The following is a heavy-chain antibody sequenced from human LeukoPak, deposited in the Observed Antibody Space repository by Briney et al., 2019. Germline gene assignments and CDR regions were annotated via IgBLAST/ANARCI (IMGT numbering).Heavy chain of an antibody. Sequence: LSLTCXVSGGSXSSYYWSWIRQPPGKGLEWIGYIYYSGSTNYNPSLKSRVTISVDTSKNQFSLKLSSVTAADTAVYYCASVKYYDSGRYWFDPWGQGTLVTVSS. CDR3: ASVKYYDSGRYWFDP. V-gene: IGHV4-59*08. D-gene: IGHD3-22*01. J-gene: IGHJ5*02. CDR2: IYYSGST. CDR1: GGSXSSYY.